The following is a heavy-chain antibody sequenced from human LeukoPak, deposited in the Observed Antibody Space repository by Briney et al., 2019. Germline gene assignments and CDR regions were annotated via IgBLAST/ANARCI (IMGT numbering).Heavy chain of an antibody. CDR2: IWYDGSNK. CDR1: GFTFSSFG. Sequence: GGSLRLSCTASGFTFSSFGMHWVRQAPGKGLEWVAVIWYDGSNKNYADSVKGRFTISRDNSKNTLYLQMNSLRAEDTAVYYCARGKVLYAAFDYWGQGTLVTVSS. V-gene: IGHV3-33*01. D-gene: IGHD2-2*02. CDR3: ARGKVLYAAFDY. J-gene: IGHJ4*02.